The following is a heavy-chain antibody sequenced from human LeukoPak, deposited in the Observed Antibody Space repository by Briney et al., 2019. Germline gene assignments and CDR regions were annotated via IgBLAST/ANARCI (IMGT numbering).Heavy chain of an antibody. CDR2: IKEDGREK. D-gene: IGHD1-26*01. Sequence: PGGSLRLSCVASRFSFSSHWMTWVRQAPGKGLEWVANIKEDGREKCYADSVKGRFTISRDNAKNSLYLQMNSLRGEDTAVYYCAKTIVGSNVFDIWGQGTLVTVSS. V-gene: IGHV3-7*01. CDR1: RFSFSSHW. CDR3: AKTIVGSNVFDI. J-gene: IGHJ3*02.